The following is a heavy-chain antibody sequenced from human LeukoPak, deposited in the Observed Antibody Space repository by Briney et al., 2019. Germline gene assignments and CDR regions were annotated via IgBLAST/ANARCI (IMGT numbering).Heavy chain of an antibody. Sequence: PSETLSLTCTVSGGFISSYYWNWIRQPAGKGLEWIGRIYTSGSTNYNTSLKSRVTMSVDTSKNQFSLKLSSVTAADTAVYYCARGVEQWLVPYFDYWGQGTLVTVSS. CDR2: IYTSGST. V-gene: IGHV4-4*07. CDR1: GGFISSYY. J-gene: IGHJ4*02. CDR3: ARGVEQWLVPYFDY. D-gene: IGHD6-19*01.